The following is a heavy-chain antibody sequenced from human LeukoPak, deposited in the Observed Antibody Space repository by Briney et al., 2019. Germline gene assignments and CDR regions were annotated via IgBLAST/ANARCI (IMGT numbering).Heavy chain of an antibody. Sequence: PGGSLRLSCAASGITFSDYVMGWVRQAPGKGLEWVTFIRSDGTTKYYAESVKGRLTISRDNSKNMLFLQMSSLRPEDAAVYYCARDKWEGSFDYWGQGTLVTVSS. CDR1: GITFSDYV. CDR3: ARDKWEGSFDY. J-gene: IGHJ4*02. D-gene: IGHD1-26*01. V-gene: IGHV3-30*02. CDR2: IRSDGTTK.